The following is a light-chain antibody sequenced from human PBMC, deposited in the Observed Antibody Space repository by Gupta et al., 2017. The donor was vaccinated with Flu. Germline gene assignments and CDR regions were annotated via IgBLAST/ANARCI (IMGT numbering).Light chain of an antibody. CDR2: RNN. V-gene: IGLV1-47*01. Sequence: QSVLTQPPSASGTPGQRVTISCSGSSANVRNNYVFWYQQFPGTAPKLLIYRNNQRPSGVPDRFSGSKSVTSASLAISGLRSEDEADDDGSAWDDSLSGGGCGGGTKLTVL. CDR1: SANVRNNY. J-gene: IGLJ3*02. CDR3: SAWDDSLSGGG.